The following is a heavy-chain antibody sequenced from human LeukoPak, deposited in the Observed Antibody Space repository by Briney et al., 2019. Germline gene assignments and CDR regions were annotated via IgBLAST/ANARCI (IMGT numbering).Heavy chain of an antibody. V-gene: IGHV3-64*01. J-gene: IGHJ4*02. Sequence: PGGSLRLSCAASGFTFSSYAMHWVRPAPGKGLEYVSAISSNGGSTYYANSVKGRFTISRDNSKNTLYLQMGSLRAEDMAVYYCARVPSRYDSSDYWGQGTLVTVSS. CDR2: ISSNGGST. CDR1: GFTFSSYA. CDR3: ARVPSRYDSSDY. D-gene: IGHD3-3*01.